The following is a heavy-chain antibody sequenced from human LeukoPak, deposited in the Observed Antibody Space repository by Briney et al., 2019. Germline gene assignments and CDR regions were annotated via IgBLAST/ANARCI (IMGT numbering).Heavy chain of an antibody. V-gene: IGHV3-23*01. J-gene: IGHJ4*02. CDR3: AKSLTRYDFWSGYS. CDR2: ISGSGGST. Sequence: GRSLRLSCAASGFTFSSYAMSWVRQAPGKGLEWVSAISGSGGSTYYADSVKGRFTISRDNSKNTLYLQMNSLRAEDTAVYYCAKSLTRYDFWSGYSWGQGTLVTVSS. CDR1: GFTFSSYA. D-gene: IGHD3-3*01.